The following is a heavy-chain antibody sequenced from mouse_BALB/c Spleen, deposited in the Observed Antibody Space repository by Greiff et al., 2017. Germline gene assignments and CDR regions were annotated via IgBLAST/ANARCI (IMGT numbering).Heavy chain of an antibody. CDR2: ISSGGSYT. CDR1: GFTFSSYA. Sequence: EVQVVESGGGLVKPGGSLTLSCAASGFTFSSYAMSWVRQTPEKRLEWVATISSGGSYTYYPASVKGRFTISRDNAKNTLYLQMSSLRSEDTAMYYCARKYGDYAMDYWGQGTSVTVSS. V-gene: IGHV5-9-3*01. J-gene: IGHJ4*01. CDR3: ARKYGDYAMDY. D-gene: IGHD2-10*02.